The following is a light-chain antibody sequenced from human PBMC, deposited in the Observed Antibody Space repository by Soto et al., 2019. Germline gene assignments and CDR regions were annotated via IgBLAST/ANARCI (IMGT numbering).Light chain of an antibody. Sequence: QSALTQPASVSGSPGQSITISCTGTSSDVGGYNYVPWYQQHPGKAPKLMIYDVSNRPSGVSNRFSGSKSGNTASLTISGLQAEDEADYYCSSYTSSSIPVFGGGTKLTVL. CDR3: SSYTSSSIPV. V-gene: IGLV2-14*01. CDR1: SSDVGGYNY. J-gene: IGLJ3*02. CDR2: DVS.